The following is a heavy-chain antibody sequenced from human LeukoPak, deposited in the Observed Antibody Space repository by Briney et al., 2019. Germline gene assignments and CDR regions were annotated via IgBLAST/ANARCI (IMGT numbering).Heavy chain of an antibody. D-gene: IGHD6-19*01. CDR1: GYTFTSYY. Sequence: GASVKVSCKASGYTFTSYYMHWVRQAPGQGLEWMGIINPSGGSTSYAQKFQGRVTMTRDTSTSTVYMELSSLRSEDTAVYYCAAGAVQWLAGKYYFDYWGQGTLVTVSS. V-gene: IGHV1-46*01. J-gene: IGHJ4*02. CDR2: INPSGGST. CDR3: AAGAVQWLAGKYYFDY.